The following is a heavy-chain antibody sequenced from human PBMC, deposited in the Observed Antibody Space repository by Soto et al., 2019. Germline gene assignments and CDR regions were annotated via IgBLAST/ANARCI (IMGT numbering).Heavy chain of an antibody. J-gene: IGHJ6*02. CDR1: GGSIISSSYY. D-gene: IGHD3-22*01. CDR3: AGGDYYHSSGYYFYYYTMDV. CDR2: VYYGGST. Sequence: SETLSLTCTVSGGSIISSSYYWGWIRQPPGKGLEWIGNVYYGGSTYYNPSLKSRVTISVETSKSQFSLKLSSVTAADTAVYYCAGGDYYHSSGYYFYYYTMDVWGQGTTVPVSS. V-gene: IGHV4-39*01.